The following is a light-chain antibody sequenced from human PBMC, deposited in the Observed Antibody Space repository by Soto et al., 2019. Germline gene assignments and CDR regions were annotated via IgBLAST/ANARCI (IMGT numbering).Light chain of an antibody. Sequence: DIQMTQSPSSVSVSLGDRATISCRASQGISSWLAWYQQKPGKAPKLLIYGASSLQSGVPSRFSGSGSGTVFTLTISSQQPEDFATYYCQQNNRLPSTFGHGTRLEIK. CDR2: GAS. V-gene: IGKV1-12*01. CDR3: QQNNRLPST. J-gene: IGKJ5*01. CDR1: QGISSW.